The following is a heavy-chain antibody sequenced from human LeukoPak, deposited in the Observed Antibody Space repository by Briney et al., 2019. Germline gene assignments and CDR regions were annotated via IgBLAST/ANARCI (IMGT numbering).Heavy chain of an antibody. Sequence: ASVKVSCKASGYTFTGYYMHWVRQAPGQGLEWMGWINPNSGGTNYAQKFLGRVTMTRDTSISTAYMELSRLRSDDTAVYYCARGPMYSSSSVDYFDYWGQGTLVTVSS. J-gene: IGHJ4*02. D-gene: IGHD6-6*01. CDR2: INPNSGGT. CDR3: ARGPMYSSSSVDYFDY. V-gene: IGHV1-2*02. CDR1: GYTFTGYY.